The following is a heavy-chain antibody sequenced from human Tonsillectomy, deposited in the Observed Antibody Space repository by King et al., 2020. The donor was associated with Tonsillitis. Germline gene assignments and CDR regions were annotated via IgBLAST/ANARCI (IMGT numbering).Heavy chain of an antibody. Sequence: LQLQESGPGVVKPSETLSLTCTVSGGSISSSDHYWAWIRQPPGKGLEWIGYMYYSGSIFYNPSLKSRITISGGTSENRYSLKLSSLTAADTAVYFCAGSVSGSFDYWGQGALVTVSS. CDR2: MYYSGSI. CDR3: AGSVSGSFDY. D-gene: IGHD1-26*01. J-gene: IGHJ4*02. CDR1: GGSISSSDHY. V-gene: IGHV4-39*01.